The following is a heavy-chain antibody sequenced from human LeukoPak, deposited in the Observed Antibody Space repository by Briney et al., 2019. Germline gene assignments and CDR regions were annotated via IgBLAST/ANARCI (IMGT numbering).Heavy chain of an antibody. D-gene: IGHD3-10*01. CDR1: GYTFTSYG. V-gene: IGHV1-18*01. CDR2: ISAYNGNT. CDR3: ARGEITMVRGVIISMSWFDP. J-gene: IGHJ5*02. Sequence: ASVKVSCKASGYTFTSYGISWVRQAPGQGLEWMGWISAYNGNTNYAQKLQGRVTMTTDTSTSTAYMEPRSLRSDDTAVYYCARGEITMVRGVIISMSWFDPWGQGTLVTVSS.